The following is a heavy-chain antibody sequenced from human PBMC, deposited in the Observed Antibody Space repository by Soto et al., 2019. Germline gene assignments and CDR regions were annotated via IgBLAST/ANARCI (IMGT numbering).Heavy chain of an antibody. Sequence: GGSLRLSCAASGFTVKDYQMNWVRQAPGKGLEWVSVIYSGGVTYYPDSVKGRFTTIRDTSKNTVYLQMNSLRADDTAMYYCARDPSNTGYYGLDVWGQGTTVTVSS. J-gene: IGHJ6*02. CDR2: IYSGGVT. V-gene: IGHV3-53*01. CDR1: GFTVKDYQ. CDR3: ARDPSNTGYYGLDV.